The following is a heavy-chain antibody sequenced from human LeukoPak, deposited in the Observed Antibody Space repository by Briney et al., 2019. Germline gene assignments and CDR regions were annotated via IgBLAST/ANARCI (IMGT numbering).Heavy chain of an antibody. Sequence: GASLRLSCAASGFTFSSYAMTWVRQAPGKGLEGVSVMGGSDGSTHYADSVKGRFTISRDNSKNTLNLQMNSLRAEDTAVYYCAKDSSGWYYYYGMDVWGQGTTVTVSS. J-gene: IGHJ6*02. D-gene: IGHD6-19*01. V-gene: IGHV3-23*01. CDR3: AKDSSGWYYYYGMDV. CDR2: MGGSDGST. CDR1: GFTFSSYA.